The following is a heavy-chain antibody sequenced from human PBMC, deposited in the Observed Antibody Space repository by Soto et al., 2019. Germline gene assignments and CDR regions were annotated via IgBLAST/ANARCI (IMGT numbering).Heavy chain of an antibody. J-gene: IGHJ4*02. CDR1: GFSLTTNGVG. CDR3: ARRALLDLHFDY. D-gene: IGHD1-26*01. CDR2: IYWDDDK. V-gene: IGHV2-5*02. Sequence: GSGPTLVNPTQTLTLTCTFSGFSLTTNGVGVGWIRQPPGRALEWLALIYWDDDKRYSPSLKSRLTITKDTSKNQVVLTMTNMDPVDTATYYCARRALLDLHFDYWGQGTLVTVSS.